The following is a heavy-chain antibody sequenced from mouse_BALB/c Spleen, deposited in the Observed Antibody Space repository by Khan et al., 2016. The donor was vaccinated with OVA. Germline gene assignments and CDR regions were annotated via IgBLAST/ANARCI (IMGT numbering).Heavy chain of an antibody. V-gene: IGHV3-2*02. CDR2: ISYSGNT. CDR1: GYSITSDYA. D-gene: IGHD3-2*02. Sequence: EVQLQESGPGLVKPSQSLSLTCTVTGYSITSDYAWNWIRQFPGNKLEWMGYISYSGNTTYNPSLKSRISITRETSKNQFFLQLNFVTIEDTATXYSARIQGEDFDYWGQGTTLTVSS. CDR3: ARIQGEDFDY. J-gene: IGHJ2*01.